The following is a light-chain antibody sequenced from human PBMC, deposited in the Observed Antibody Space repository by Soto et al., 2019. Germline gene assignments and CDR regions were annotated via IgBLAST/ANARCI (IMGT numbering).Light chain of an antibody. J-gene: IGKJ3*01. CDR1: QSVDND. V-gene: IGKV3-20*01. CDR3: QQYGSSPRVT. Sequence: EIVMTQSPATLSVSPGDRATLSCRASQSVDNDLAWYQQKPGQPPRLLIYDASTRATGIPARFSGSGSGTDFTLTISRLEPEDFAVYYCQQYGSSPRVTFGPGTKVDIK. CDR2: DAS.